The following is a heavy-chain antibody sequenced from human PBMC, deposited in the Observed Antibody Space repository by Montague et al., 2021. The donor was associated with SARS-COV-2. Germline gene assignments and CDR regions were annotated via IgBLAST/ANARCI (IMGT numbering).Heavy chain of an antibody. V-gene: IGHV4-38-2*02. Sequence: SETLSLTCTVSGYSISSGYYWGWIRQPPGKGLEWIGSIYHSGSTYYNPSLKSRVTISVDTSKNQFSLKLSSVTAADTAVYYCARSLNQQWLRFPPGAFFGYWGQGTLVTVSS. CDR2: IYHSGST. D-gene: IGHD6-19*01. CDR3: ARSLNQQWLRFPPGAFFGY. CDR1: GYSISSGYY. J-gene: IGHJ4*02.